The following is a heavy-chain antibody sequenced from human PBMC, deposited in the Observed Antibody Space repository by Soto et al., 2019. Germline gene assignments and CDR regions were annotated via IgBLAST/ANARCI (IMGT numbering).Heavy chain of an antibody. V-gene: IGHV1-18*01. CDR1: GYAFTSYG. CDR2: ISAYNGNT. J-gene: IGHJ5*02. D-gene: IGHD3-16*01. CDR3: ARTYYDYIWEVPTPAPNWFDP. Sequence: GASVKVSCKASGYAFTSYGISWVRQAPGQGLEWMGWISAYNGNTNYAQKLQGRVTMTTDTSTSTAYMELRSLRSDDTAVYYCARTYYDYIWEVPTPAPNWFDPWGQGTLVTVSS.